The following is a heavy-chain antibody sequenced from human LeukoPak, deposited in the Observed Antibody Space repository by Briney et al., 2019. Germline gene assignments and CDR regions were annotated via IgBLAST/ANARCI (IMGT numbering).Heavy chain of an antibody. Sequence: GASVKVSCKASGYTFTSYYMHWVRQAPGRGLEWMGIINPSGGSTSYAQKFQGRVTMTRDTSTSTVYMELSSLRSEDTAVYYCARGGDSSGYYYGVLGWFDPWGQGTLVTVSS. CDR1: GYTFTSYY. CDR3: ARGGDSSGYYYGVLGWFDP. CDR2: INPSGGST. J-gene: IGHJ5*02. V-gene: IGHV1-46*01. D-gene: IGHD3-22*01.